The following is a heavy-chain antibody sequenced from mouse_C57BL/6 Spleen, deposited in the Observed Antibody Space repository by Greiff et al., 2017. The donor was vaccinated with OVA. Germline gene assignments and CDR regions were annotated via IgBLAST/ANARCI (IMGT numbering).Heavy chain of an antibody. CDR3: ARDTDGSSYFWYFDV. CDR1: GFTFSSYA. J-gene: IGHJ1*03. CDR2: ISDGGSYT. D-gene: IGHD1-1*01. Sequence: EVKLQESGGGLVKPGGSLKLSCAASGFTFSSYAMSWVRQTPEKRLEWVATISDGGSYTYYPDNVKGRFTISRDNAKNNLYLQMSHLKSEDTAMYYCARDTDGSSYFWYFDVWGTGTTVTVSS. V-gene: IGHV5-4*01.